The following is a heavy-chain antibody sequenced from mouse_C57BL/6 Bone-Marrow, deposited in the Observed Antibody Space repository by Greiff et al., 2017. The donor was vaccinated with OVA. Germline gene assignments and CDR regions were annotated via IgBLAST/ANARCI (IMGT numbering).Heavy chain of an antibody. CDR1: GFTFSSYG. CDR3: ARPKGGFAY. J-gene: IGHJ3*01. CDR2: ISSGGSYT. Sequence: EVQLVESGGDLVKPGGSLKLSCAASGFTFSSYGMSWVRQTPDKRLEWVATISSGGSYTYYPDSVKGRFTISRDNAKNTLYLQMSSLKSEDTAMYYCARPKGGFAYWGQGTLVTVSA. V-gene: IGHV5-6*01.